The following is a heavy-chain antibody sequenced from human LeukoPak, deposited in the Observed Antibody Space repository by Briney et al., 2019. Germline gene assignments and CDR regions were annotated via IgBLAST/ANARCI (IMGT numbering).Heavy chain of an antibody. J-gene: IGHJ5*02. CDR1: GYTFTSYG. V-gene: IGHV1-18*01. D-gene: IGHD3-10*01. CDR2: ISAYNGNT. Sequence: ASVKVSCKASGYTFTSYGISWVRQAPGQGLEWMGWISAYNGNTNYAQKLQGRVTMTTDTSTSTAYMELRSLRSDDTAVYYCARDSPRYYYGSGSYYTNWFDPWGQGTLVTVSS. CDR3: ARDSPRYYYGSGSYYTNWFDP.